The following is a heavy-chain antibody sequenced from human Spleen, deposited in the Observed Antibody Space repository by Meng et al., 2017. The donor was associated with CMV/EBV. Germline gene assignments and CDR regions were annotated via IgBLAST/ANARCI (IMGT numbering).Heavy chain of an antibody. CDR3: ARSLELRSNTFDY. V-gene: IGHV4-34*01. D-gene: IGHD1-7*01. CDR1: GGSFSGYY. Sequence: SETLSLTCAVYGGSFSGYYWSWIRQPPGKGLEWIGESNHSGSTNYNPSLKSRVTISVYTSKNQFSLKLSSLTAADTAVYYCARSLELRSNTFDYWGQGTMVTVSS. CDR2: SNHSGST. J-gene: IGHJ4*02.